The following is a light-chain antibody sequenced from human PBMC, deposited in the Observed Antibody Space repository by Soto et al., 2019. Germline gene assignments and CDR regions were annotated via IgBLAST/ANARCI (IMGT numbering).Light chain of an antibody. V-gene: IGKV1-33*01. CDR2: DAS. J-gene: IGKJ4*01. CDR1: QDISNY. CDR3: HQYDNLPLA. Sequence: DIQMTQSPSSLSASVGDRVTITCQASQDISNYLNWYQQKPGKAPKLLIYDASNLETGVPSRFSGSGSGTDFTFTIRSLQPEDIATYYCHQYDNLPLAFGGGNKVEIK.